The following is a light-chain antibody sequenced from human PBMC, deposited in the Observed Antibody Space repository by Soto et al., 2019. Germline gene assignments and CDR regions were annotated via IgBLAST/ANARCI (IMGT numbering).Light chain of an antibody. J-gene: IGLJ3*02. CDR3: SSYTGHKTGM. Sequence: QSVLTQPASVSGSPGQSITISCTGSSSDVSGLDYVSWSQQHPGKAPKLLIYEVSNRPSGISDRFSASKSGNTASLTISGLQPEDEADYYCSSYTGHKTGMFGGGTKVTVL. CDR2: EVS. V-gene: IGLV2-14*01. CDR1: SSDVSGLDY.